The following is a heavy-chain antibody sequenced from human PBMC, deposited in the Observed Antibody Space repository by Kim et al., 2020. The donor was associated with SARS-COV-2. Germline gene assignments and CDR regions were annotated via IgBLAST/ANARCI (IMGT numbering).Heavy chain of an antibody. Sequence: SETLSLTCTVSGGSISSSSYYWGWIRQPPGKGLEWIGSIYYSGSTYYNPSLKSRVTISVDTSKNQFSLKLSSVTAADTAVYYCARVNYDILTGPRICDYWGQGTLVTVSS. V-gene: IGHV4-39*01. CDR2: IYYSGST. CDR3: ARVNYDILTGPRICDY. J-gene: IGHJ4*02. CDR1: GGSISSSSYY. D-gene: IGHD3-9*01.